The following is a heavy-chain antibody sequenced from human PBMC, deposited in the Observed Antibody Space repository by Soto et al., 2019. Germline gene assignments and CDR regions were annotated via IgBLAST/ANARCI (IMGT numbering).Heavy chain of an antibody. CDR3: AKGDNLGPKTGYAFDP. CDR2: TYFRSKWYN. Sequence: SQTLSLTCAISGDSVSSNTASWNWIRQSPSRGLEWLGRTYFRSKWYNGYAVSVKSRIIINPDTSNNQFSLQLNSVTPEDTAVYFCAKGDNLGPKTGYAFDPWGQGIMVTVS. V-gene: IGHV6-1*01. CDR1: GDSVSSNTAS. D-gene: IGHD5-12*01. J-gene: IGHJ5*02.